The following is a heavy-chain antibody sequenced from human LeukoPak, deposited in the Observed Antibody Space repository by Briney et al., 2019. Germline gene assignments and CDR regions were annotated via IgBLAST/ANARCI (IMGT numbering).Heavy chain of an antibody. V-gene: IGHV3-33*01. CDR1: GFTFSSYG. Sequence: GGSLKLSCEASGFTFSSYGMHWVRQAPGKGLEWVAVIWYDGSKKYYGDSVKGRFTISRDNSKNTLYLQMNGLRGEDTAIYYCARDLAARHFDYWGQGTLVTVSS. D-gene: IGHD6-6*01. CDR2: IWYDGSKK. J-gene: IGHJ4*02. CDR3: ARDLAARHFDY.